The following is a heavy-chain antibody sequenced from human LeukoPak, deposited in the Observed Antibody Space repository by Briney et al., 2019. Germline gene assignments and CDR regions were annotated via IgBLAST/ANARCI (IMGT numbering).Heavy chain of an antibody. CDR2: IYYSGST. D-gene: IGHD3-3*01. J-gene: IGHJ6*02. V-gene: IGHV4-59*01. Sequence: SETLSLTCTVSGGSISSYYWSWIRQPPGKGLEWIWYIYYSGSTNYNPSLKSRVTISVDTPKNQFSLKLSSVTAADTAVYYCVRRVYYDFFVDVWGQGTTVTVSS. CDR1: GGSISSYY. CDR3: VRRVYYDFFVDV.